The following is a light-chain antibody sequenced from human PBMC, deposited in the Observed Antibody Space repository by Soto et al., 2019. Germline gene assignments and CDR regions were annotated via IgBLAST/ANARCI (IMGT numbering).Light chain of an antibody. CDR1: QSISSW. CDR3: QHYNSYSAIT. CDR2: DAS. V-gene: IGKV1-5*01. J-gene: IGKJ5*01. Sequence: DIQMTQSPSTLSASVGDRVTITCRASQSISSWLAWYQQKPGKAPKLLIYDASSLESGVPSSFSGSGSGTEFTLTISSLQPDDFATYYCQHYNSYSAITFGGGTRLEIK.